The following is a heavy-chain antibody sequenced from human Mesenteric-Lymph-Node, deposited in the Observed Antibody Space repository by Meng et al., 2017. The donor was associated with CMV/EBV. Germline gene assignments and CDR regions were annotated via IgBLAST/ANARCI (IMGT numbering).Heavy chain of an antibody. CDR3: ARDGTYSGLN. J-gene: IGHJ4*02. CDR1: GASIGSYDYY. CDR2: IFYSGAT. D-gene: IGHD5-12*01. Sequence: LTCPFSGASIGSYDYYWDWIRQPPGKALEWIGSIFYSGATYYNPSYKSRITMSVDTSKNQFSLNLNSVTAADTAVYFCARDGTYSGLNWGQGTLVTVSS. V-gene: IGHV4-39*07.